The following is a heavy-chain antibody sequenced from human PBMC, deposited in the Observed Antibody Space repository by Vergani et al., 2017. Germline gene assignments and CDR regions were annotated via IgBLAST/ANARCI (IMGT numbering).Heavy chain of an antibody. D-gene: IGHD1-26*01. CDR3: AKLLSYRGSYWFDY. Sequence: EVQLLESGGGLVQPGGSLRLSCAASGFPFSSYDMSWVRPAPGRGLEWVSAISGGGGSTYYADSVKGRFTITRDNSKNTLYLKMNSLRAADTAVYYCAKLLSYRGSYWFDYWGQGTLVTVSS. CDR2: ISGGGGST. V-gene: IGHV3-23*01. CDR1: GFPFSSYD. J-gene: IGHJ4*02.